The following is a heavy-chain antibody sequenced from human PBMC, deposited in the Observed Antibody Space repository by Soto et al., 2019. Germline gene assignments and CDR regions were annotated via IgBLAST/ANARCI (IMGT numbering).Heavy chain of an antibody. CDR2: IIPIFGTA. Sequence: QVQLVQSGAEVKKPGSSVKVSCKASGGTFSSYAISWVRQAPGQGLEWMGGIIPIFGTANYAQKFQGRVTITADKSTSTAYRELSSRRSEDTAVYYCARGRGITMVRGVSYYYYGMDVWGQGTTVTVSS. CDR1: GGTFSSYA. D-gene: IGHD3-10*01. CDR3: ARGRGITMVRGVSYYYYGMDV. J-gene: IGHJ6*02. V-gene: IGHV1-69*14.